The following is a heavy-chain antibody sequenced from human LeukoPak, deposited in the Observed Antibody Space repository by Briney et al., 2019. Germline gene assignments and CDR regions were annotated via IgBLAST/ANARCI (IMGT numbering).Heavy chain of an antibody. D-gene: IGHD3-16*02. CDR3: AGRYDYVWGSYRPTYTDY. CDR2: IYSGEKT. CDR1: GFNVSSNY. Sequence: GGSLRLSCAASGFNVSSNYMSWVRQAPGKGLEWVSVIYSGEKTQYADSVKGRFTISRHNSKNTLYLQMNSLGAEDTAAYYCAGRYDYVWGSYRPTYTDYWGQGTLVTVSS. J-gene: IGHJ4*02. V-gene: IGHV3-53*01.